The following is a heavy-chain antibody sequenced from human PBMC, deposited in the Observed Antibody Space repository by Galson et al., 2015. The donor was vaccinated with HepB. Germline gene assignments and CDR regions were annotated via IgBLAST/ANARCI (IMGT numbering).Heavy chain of an antibody. D-gene: IGHD3-22*01. Sequence: SVKVSCKASGYTFTDYATHWVRQAPGQRLEWMGWINAVNGNTKYSQKFQDRVTISRDTSASTAYMEVSSLTSEDTAVYYCARVSIDYYDSSGYYPPYNWFDPWGQGTLVTVSS. CDR2: INAVNGNT. V-gene: IGHV1-3*01. CDR1: GYTFTDYA. CDR3: ARVSIDYYDSSGYYPPYNWFDP. J-gene: IGHJ5*02.